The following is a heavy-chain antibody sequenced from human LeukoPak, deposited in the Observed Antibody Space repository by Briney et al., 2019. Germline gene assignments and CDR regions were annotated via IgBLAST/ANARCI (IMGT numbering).Heavy chain of an antibody. V-gene: IGHV3-21*05. CDR2: ISSSSSYT. CDR1: GFTFSSYS. D-gene: IGHD1-1*01. CDR3: ARDYPTTKGP. Sequence: PGGSLRLSCAASGFTFSSYSMNWVRQAPGKGLEGVSFISSSSSYTKYADSVKGRFTISRDNAKNSLHLQMNSLRAEDTAVYYCARDYPTTKGPWGQGTLVTVSS. J-gene: IGHJ4*02.